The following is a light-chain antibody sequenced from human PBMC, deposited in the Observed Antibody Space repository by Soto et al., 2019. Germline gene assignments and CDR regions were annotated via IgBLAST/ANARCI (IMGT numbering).Light chain of an antibody. CDR1: SSNIGSNY. J-gene: IGLJ2*01. CDR2: RNN. CDR3: AAWDDSLSGVV. V-gene: IGLV1-47*01. Sequence: QLVLTQPPSASGTPGQRDTISCSGSSSNIGSNYVYWYQQLPGTVPQLLIYRNNERPSGVPDRFSGSKSGTSASLAISGLRSEDEADYYCAAWDDSLSGVVFGGGTKLTVL.